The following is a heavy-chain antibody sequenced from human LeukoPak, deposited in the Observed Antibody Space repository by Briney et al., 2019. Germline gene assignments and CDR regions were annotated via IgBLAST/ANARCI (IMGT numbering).Heavy chain of an antibody. Sequence: ASVKISCTASGYTFTSYGISWVRQAPGQGLEWMGWISAYNGNTNYAQKLQGRVTMTTDTSTSTAYMELRSLRSDDTAVYYCARGGKARYSGYDQNYYYYGMDVWGKGTTVTVSS. V-gene: IGHV1-18*04. CDR2: ISAYNGNT. D-gene: IGHD5-12*01. CDR1: GYTFTSYG. J-gene: IGHJ6*04. CDR3: ARGGKARYSGYDQNYYYYGMDV.